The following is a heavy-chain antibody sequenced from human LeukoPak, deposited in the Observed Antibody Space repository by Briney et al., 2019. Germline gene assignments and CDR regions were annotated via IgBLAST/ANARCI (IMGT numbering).Heavy chain of an antibody. Sequence: PGGSLRLSCAASGFTFSSYSMNWVRQAPGKGLEWVSYISSSGSTIYYADSVKGRFTISRDNAKNSLYLQMNSLRAEDTAVYYCARDLNKDSSSPLDYWGQGTLVTVSS. CDR2: ISSSGSTI. CDR3: ARDLNKDSSSPLDY. V-gene: IGHV3-48*01. J-gene: IGHJ4*02. CDR1: GFTFSSYS. D-gene: IGHD5-18*01.